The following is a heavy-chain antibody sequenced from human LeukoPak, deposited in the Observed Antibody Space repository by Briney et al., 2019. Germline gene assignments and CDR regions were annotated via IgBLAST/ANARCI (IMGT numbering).Heavy chain of an antibody. Sequence: ASVKVSCKASGGTFSSYAISWVRQAPGQGLEWMGGIIPIFGTANYAQKFQGRVTITADESTSTAYMELSSLRSEDTVVYYCASRSYDSSGYYLHNYFDYWGQGTLVTVSS. CDR3: ASRSYDSSGYYLHNYFDY. CDR2: IIPIFGTA. CDR1: GGTFSSYA. D-gene: IGHD3-22*01. J-gene: IGHJ4*02. V-gene: IGHV1-69*13.